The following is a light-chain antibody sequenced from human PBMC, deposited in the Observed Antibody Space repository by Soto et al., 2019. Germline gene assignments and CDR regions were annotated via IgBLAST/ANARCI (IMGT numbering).Light chain of an antibody. Sequence: EIVMTQSPATLSVSPGERATLSCRASQSVSNHLAWYQLRPGQAPRLLIYGASTRATGIPARFSGSGSGTEFTLTISSLQSEDFAVYYCQQYNNWPPWTFGQGTKVDIK. CDR1: QSVSNH. CDR3: QQYNNWPPWT. V-gene: IGKV3-15*01. CDR2: GAS. J-gene: IGKJ1*01.